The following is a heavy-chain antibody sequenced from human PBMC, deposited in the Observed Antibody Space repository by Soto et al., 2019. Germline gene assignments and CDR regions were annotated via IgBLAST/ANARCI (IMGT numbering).Heavy chain of an antibody. V-gene: IGHV3-21*01. CDR2: ISSSSSYI. CDR3: ARGAGYSYYYYYGMDV. CDR1: GFTFISYS. Sequence: GGSLRLSCAASGFTFISYSMNWVRQAPGKGLEWVSSISSSSSYIYYADSVKGRFTISRDNAKNSLYLQMNSLRAEDTAVYYCARGAGYSYYYYYGMDVWGQGTTVTVSS. J-gene: IGHJ6*02. D-gene: IGHD4-4*01.